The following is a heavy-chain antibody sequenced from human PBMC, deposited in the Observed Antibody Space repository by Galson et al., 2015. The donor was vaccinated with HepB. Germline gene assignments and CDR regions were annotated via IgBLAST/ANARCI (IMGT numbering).Heavy chain of an antibody. J-gene: IGHJ4*02. CDR2: INGGNGQT. Sequence: SVKVSCKASGFTFTTYSIHWVRQAPGQRLECMGWINGGNGQTKYSQKFQDRLTITMDISASTAYMELSSLTSEDTAVYYCAKERGVNFDYWGQGTLVSVSS. D-gene: IGHD6-25*01. V-gene: IGHV1-3*01. CDR3: AKERGVNFDY. CDR1: GFTFTTYS.